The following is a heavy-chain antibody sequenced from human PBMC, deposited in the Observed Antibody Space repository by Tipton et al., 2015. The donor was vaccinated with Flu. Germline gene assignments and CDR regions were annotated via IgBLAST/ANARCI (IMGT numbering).Heavy chain of an antibody. CDR2: IYNNKYT. D-gene: IGHD4-11*01. J-gene: IGHJ5*02. Sequence: TLSLTCTVSGGSIGSFYWNWIRQPPGKGLEWIGYIYNNKYTKYNPSLKSRVTISVDTSKKQFSLQLRSVTAADTAVYYCARRDYSNYVSEPKNWFDTWGQGTLVTVSS. V-gene: IGHV4-4*09. CDR1: GGSIGSFY. CDR3: ARRDYSNYVSEPKNWFDT.